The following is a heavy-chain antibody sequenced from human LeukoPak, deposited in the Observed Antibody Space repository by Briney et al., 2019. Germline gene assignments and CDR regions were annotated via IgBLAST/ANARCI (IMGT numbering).Heavy chain of an antibody. V-gene: IGHV4-30-4*01. J-gene: IGHJ3*02. D-gene: IGHD5-12*01. CDR1: GGSISSGDYY. CDR2: ISYTGST. Sequence: SETLSLTCTVSGGSISSGDYYWSWIRLPPGKGLEWIGCISYTGSTYYNPSLKSRVTISVDTSKNQFSLKLSSVTAADTAVYYCARGGGYDGLNAFDIWGQGTMVTVSS. CDR3: ARGGGYDGLNAFDI.